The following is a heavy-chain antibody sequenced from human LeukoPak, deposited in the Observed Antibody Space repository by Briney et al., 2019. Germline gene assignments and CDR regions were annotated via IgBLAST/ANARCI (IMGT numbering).Heavy chain of an antibody. V-gene: IGHV1-2*02. D-gene: IGHD6-19*01. Sequence: GASVKVSCKASGYTFTGYYMHWVRQAPGQGLEWMGWINPNSGGTNYAQKFQGRVTMTRDTSISTAYMELSSLRSEDTAVYYCARVKGGSSGWYGAFDIWGQGTMVTVSS. CDR2: INPNSGGT. J-gene: IGHJ3*02. CDR3: ARVKGGSSGWYGAFDI. CDR1: GYTFTGYY.